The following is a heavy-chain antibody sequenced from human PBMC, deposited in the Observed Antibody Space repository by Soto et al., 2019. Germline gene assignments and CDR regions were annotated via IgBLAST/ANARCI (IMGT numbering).Heavy chain of an antibody. V-gene: IGHV3-15*01. CDR2: IKSKTDGGTT. Sequence: EVQLVESGGGLVKPGGSLRLSCAASGFTFSDAWMSWVRQAPGKGLEWVGRIKSKTDGGTTDYAAPVKGRFSISRDDSKNTLYLQMTSMKTEDTAVYYCTGARVDYWGQGTMVTVSS. CDR3: TGARVDY. J-gene: IGHJ4*02. D-gene: IGHD6-6*01. CDR1: GFTFSDAW.